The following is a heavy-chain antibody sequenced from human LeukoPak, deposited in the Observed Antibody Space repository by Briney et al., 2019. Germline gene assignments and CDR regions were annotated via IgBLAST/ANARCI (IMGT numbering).Heavy chain of an antibody. CDR3: ARDSHCGDDNCYEYFPH. Sequence: ASVKVSCKASGYTFTNYYIHWVRQAAGQGLEWMGWINPSSGDTRSLQQFQGRVTMSRDTSVNTAYMELSGLRSDDTAVYYCARDSHCGDDNCYEYFPHWGQGTLVTVSS. V-gene: IGHV1-2*02. CDR2: INPSSGDT. J-gene: IGHJ1*01. CDR1: GYTFTNYY. D-gene: IGHD2-15*01.